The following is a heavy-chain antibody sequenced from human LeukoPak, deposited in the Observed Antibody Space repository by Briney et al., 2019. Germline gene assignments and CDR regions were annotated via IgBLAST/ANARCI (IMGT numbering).Heavy chain of an antibody. Sequence: PSETLSLTCTVSGGSISSYYWSWIRQPPGKGLEWIGEINHSGSTNYNPSLKSRVTISVDTSKNQFSLKLSSVTAADTAVYYCARDTRGSDAFDIWGQGTMVTVSS. J-gene: IGHJ3*02. D-gene: IGHD3-10*01. CDR2: INHSGST. CDR3: ARDTRGSDAFDI. V-gene: IGHV4-34*01. CDR1: GGSISSYY.